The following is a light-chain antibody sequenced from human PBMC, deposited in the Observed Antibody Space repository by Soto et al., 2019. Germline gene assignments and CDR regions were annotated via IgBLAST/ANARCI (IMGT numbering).Light chain of an antibody. V-gene: IGLV2-14*03. Sequence: QSALTQPASVSGSPGQSITISCTGTSSDVGSYTYVSWYQQHPGKAPKLMIYDVSNRPSGVSNRISGSKSGNTASLTISGLQAEDEADYYCSSYTSSSTYVFGTGTKVTVL. CDR2: DVS. J-gene: IGLJ1*01. CDR3: SSYTSSSTYV. CDR1: SSDVGSYTY.